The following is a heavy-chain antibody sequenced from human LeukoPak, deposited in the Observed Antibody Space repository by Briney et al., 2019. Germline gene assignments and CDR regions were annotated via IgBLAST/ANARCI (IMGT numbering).Heavy chain of an antibody. D-gene: IGHD2/OR15-2a*01. CDR1: GYTFTNCG. J-gene: IGHJ1*01. CDR3: ARSTTPNENEYFEH. V-gene: IGHV1-18*01. Sequence: ASVKVSCKASGYTFTNCGIIWVRQAPGQGLEWMGWISAYNGNTNYAQKLQGRVTLTTDTSTSTAYMELRSLRSDDTAVYYCARSTTPNENEYFEHWGQGTLVTVSS. CDR2: ISAYNGNT.